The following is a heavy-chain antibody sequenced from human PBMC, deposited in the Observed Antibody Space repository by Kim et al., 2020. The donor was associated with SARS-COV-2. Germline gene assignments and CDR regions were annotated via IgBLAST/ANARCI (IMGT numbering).Heavy chain of an antibody. V-gene: IGHV4-39*01. Sequence: SETLSLTRTVSGASISSSSYSWGWVRQPPGKGLEWIGSIYYSGSTYYNPSLKSRITISVDTSKNQFSLNLSSVTAADSAVYYCARLGGTYYQDFDYWGQG. CDR1: GASISSSSYS. CDR3: ARLGGTYYQDFDY. D-gene: IGHD1-26*01. J-gene: IGHJ4*02. CDR2: IYYSGST.